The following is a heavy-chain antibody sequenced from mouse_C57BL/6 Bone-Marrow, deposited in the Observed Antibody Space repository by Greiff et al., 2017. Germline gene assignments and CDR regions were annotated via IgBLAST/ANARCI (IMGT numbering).Heavy chain of an antibody. CDR2: IDPENGDT. CDR1: GFNIKDDY. D-gene: IGHD2-4*01. Sequence: VQLQQSGAELVRPGASVKLSCTASGFNIKDDYMHWVKQRPEQGLEWIGGIDPENGDTEYASKFQGKATITADTSSNTAYLQLSSLTSEDTAVYYCTAGVYYDYEEGDYWGQGTTLTVSA. CDR3: TAGVYYDYEEGDY. J-gene: IGHJ2*01. V-gene: IGHV14-4*01.